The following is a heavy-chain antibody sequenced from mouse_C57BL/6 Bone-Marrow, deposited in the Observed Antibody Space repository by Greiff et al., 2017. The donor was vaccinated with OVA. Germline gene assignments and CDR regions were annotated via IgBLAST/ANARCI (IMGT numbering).Heavy chain of an antibody. J-gene: IGHJ3*01. CDR2: LSSGGSST. D-gene: IGHD2-4*01. CDR1: GFTFSSYG. Sequence: EVQLVESGGDLVKPGGSLKLSCAASGFTFSSYGMSWVRQTPDKRLEWVATLSSGGSSTYYPDSVKGRFTISRDNAKNTLYLQMSSLKSEDTGMYYCARPIYYDPWLAYWGQGTLVTVSA. CDR3: ARPIYYDPWLAY. V-gene: IGHV5-6*01.